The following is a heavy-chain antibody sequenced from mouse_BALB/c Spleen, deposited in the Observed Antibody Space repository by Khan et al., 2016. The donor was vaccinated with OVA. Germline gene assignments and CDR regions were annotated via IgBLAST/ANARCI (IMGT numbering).Heavy chain of an antibody. CDR2: INPSNGYT. CDR3: VRDGAYHRNDGWFAY. CDR1: GYTFTSYT. V-gene: IGHV1-4*01. Sequence: QVQLQQSGAELARPGASVKMSCKASGYTFTSYTIHWIKERPGQGLEWIGNINPSNGYTNYNQKFKDKATLTTDKSSTTAYLQLSSPTSDDSAVYNCVRDGAYHRNDGWFAYWGQGTLVTVSA. D-gene: IGHD2-14*01. J-gene: IGHJ3*01.